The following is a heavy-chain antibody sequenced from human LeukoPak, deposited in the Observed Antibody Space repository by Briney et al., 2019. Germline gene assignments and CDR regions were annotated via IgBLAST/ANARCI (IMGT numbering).Heavy chain of an antibody. J-gene: IGHJ4*02. V-gene: IGHV3-23*01. CDR1: RITLSNYG. D-gene: IGHD3-22*01. CDR2: ISGSGGRP. Sequence: GGSLRLSCAVSRITLSNYGMSWVRQAPGKGLEWVAGISGSGGRPNYADSVKGRFTISRDNAKNTLYLQMNSLRAEDTAVYFCAKRGVVIRVILVGFHKEAYYFDSWGQGALVTVSS. CDR3: AKRGVVIRVILVGFHKEAYYFDS.